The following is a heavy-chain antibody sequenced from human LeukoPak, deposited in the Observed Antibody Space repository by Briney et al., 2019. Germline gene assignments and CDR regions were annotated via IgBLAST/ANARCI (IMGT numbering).Heavy chain of an antibody. Sequence: GGSLRLSCAASGFTFHHYSMHWVRQPPGKGLEWVSLISWDGGSTYYADSVKGRFTISRDNSKNSLYLQMNSLRAEDTALYYCAKGISEYGMDVWGQGTTVTVSS. CDR3: AKGISEYGMDV. CDR2: ISWDGGST. J-gene: IGHJ6*02. CDR1: GFTFHHYS. V-gene: IGHV3-43D*03.